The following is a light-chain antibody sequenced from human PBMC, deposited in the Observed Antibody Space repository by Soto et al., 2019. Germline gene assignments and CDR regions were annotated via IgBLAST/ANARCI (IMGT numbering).Light chain of an antibody. CDR1: QSVSRN. J-gene: IGKJ1*01. CDR2: DAS. CDR3: QQYNNWPGT. V-gene: IGKV3-15*01. Sequence: EIVMTQSPATLSVSPGERATLSCRASQSVSRNLAWYQQRPGQPPRLLIYDASTRATGIPARFGGSGSGTEFTLTIGSLQSEDCALYYCQQYNNWPGTFGQGTKVDIK.